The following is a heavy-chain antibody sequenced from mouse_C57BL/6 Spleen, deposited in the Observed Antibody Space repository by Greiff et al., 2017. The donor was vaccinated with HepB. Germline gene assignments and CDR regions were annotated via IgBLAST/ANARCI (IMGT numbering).Heavy chain of an antibody. CDR2: INPSTGGT. J-gene: IGHJ2*01. CDR3: ARGVDGYYLDY. D-gene: IGHD2-3*01. Sequence: EVQLQQSGPELVKPGASVKISCKASGYSFTGYYMNWVKQSPEKSLEWIGEINPSTGGTTYNQKFKAKATLTVDKSSSTAYMQLKSLTSEDSAAYYCARGVDGYYLDYWGQGTTLTVSS. CDR1: GYSFTGYY. V-gene: IGHV1-42*01.